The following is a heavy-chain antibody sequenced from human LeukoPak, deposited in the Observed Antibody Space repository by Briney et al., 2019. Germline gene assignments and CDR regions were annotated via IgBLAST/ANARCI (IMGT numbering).Heavy chain of an antibody. CDR3: AKDGVGDSSGYYLLEH. J-gene: IGHJ1*01. CDR1: GFTFTSYA. V-gene: IGHV3-23*01. D-gene: IGHD3-22*01. Sequence: GGSLRLSCAASGFTFTSYAMSWFRQAPGKGLEWFSARSVSGGSTYYADSVKGRFTVSRDNSKNTLYLEMKSLRGEDTAVYYCAKDGVGDSSGYYLLEHWGQGTLVTVSS. CDR2: RSVSGGST.